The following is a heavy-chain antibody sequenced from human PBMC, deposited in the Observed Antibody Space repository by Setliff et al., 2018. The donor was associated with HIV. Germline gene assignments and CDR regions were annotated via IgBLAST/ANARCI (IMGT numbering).Heavy chain of an antibody. CDR3: ARAAYSGTYLWEPATDL. Sequence: PSETLSLTCTVSGDSISSYYWSWIRQPPGKGLEWIGYIYTSGKTHYSPSLKSRITISADTSKNQLSLNLSSVTAADTAVYYCARAAYSGTYLWEPATDLWGRGTLVTVSS. CDR2: IYTSGKT. J-gene: IGHJ2*01. CDR1: GDSISSYY. V-gene: IGHV4-4*08. D-gene: IGHD1-26*01.